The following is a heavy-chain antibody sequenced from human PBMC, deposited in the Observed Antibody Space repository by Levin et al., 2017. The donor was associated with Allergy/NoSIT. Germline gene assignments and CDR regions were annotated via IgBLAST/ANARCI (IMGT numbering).Heavy chain of an antibody. D-gene: IGHD2-15*01. J-gene: IGHJ4*02. CDR1: GGSISSGGYS. V-gene: IGHV4-30-2*01. CDR3: ARSGNFCSGGSCYSGFTFDY. CDR2: IYHSGST. Sequence: SETLSLTCAVSGGSISSGGYSWSWIRQPPGTGLEWIGYIYHSGSTYYNPSLKSRVTISVDRSKNQFSLKLSSVTAADTAVYYCARSGNFCSGGSCYSGFTFDYWGQGTLVTVSS.